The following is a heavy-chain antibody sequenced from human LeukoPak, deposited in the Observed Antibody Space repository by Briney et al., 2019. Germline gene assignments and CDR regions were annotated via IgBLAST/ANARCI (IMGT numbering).Heavy chain of an antibody. J-gene: IGHJ4*01. CDR1: DDSISTYY. D-gene: IGHD6-19*01. CDR2: IYSSGST. CDR3: VRAKKAVAGFFDY. Sequence: SETLSLTCTVSDDSISTYYWSWIRRPPGRGLEWIGYIYSSGSTMYNPSLKSRVTISVDTPKKQLSLKLSSVTAADTAVYYCVRAKKAVAGFFDYWGHGTLVTVSS. V-gene: IGHV4-59*01.